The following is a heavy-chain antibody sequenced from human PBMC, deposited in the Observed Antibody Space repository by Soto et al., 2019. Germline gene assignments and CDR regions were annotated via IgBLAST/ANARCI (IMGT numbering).Heavy chain of an antibody. CDR1: GFTFSSYA. D-gene: IGHD4-4*01. CDR2: ISGSGGST. Sequence: GGSLRLSCAASGFTFSSYAMSWVRQAPGKGLEWVSAISGSGGSTYYADSVKGRFTISRDNSKNTLYLQMNSLRAEDTAVYYCAKVQYDYSEQYYFDYWGQGTLVTDSS. J-gene: IGHJ4*02. CDR3: AKVQYDYSEQYYFDY. V-gene: IGHV3-23*01.